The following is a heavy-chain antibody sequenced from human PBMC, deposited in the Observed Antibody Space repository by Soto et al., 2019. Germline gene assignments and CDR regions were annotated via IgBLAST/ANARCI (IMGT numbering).Heavy chain of an antibody. CDR2: ISAYNGNT. J-gene: IGHJ4*02. CDR3: ARYPPPPDY. CDR1: GYTFASYA. V-gene: IGHV1-18*01. Sequence: QVQLVQSGAEVKKPGASVKVSCKASGYTFASYAISWMRQAPGQGLEWMGWISAYNGNTNYAQKRQGKLTMTTDTSTSTAYAGLRRLRSDDTAVYYCARYPPPPDYWGQGTLVTVSS.